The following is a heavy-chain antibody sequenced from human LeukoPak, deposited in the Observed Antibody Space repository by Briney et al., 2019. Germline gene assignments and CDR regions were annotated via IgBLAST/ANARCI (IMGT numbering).Heavy chain of an antibody. CDR3: ARLNEGSGSTPVTTSFDY. CDR1: GFTFSGSA. D-gene: IGHD4-17*01. V-gene: IGHV3-73*01. CDR2: IRSKGNNYAT. Sequence: PGGSLRLSCAASGFTFSGSAMHWVRQASGKGLEWVGRIRSKGNNYATAYAASVKGRFTISRVDSKSTAYLQMNSLKTEDTAVYYCARLNEGSGSTPVTTSFDYWGLGTLVTVSS. J-gene: IGHJ4*02.